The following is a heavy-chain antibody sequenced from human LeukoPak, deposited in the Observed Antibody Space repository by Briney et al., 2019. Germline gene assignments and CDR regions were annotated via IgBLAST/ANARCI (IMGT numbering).Heavy chain of an antibody. CDR2: TYFRSRWYN. Sequence: SQTLSLTCNISGDSVSSNSVAWNWIRQSPSRGLEWLGRTYFRSRWYNDYAPSLKSRITIDPETSKSQFSLHLTSVIPEDTAIYYCARDGYNYFDYWGQGTLVTVSS. CDR1: GDSVSSNSVA. V-gene: IGHV6-1*01. D-gene: IGHD5-24*01. CDR3: ARDGYNYFDY. J-gene: IGHJ4*02.